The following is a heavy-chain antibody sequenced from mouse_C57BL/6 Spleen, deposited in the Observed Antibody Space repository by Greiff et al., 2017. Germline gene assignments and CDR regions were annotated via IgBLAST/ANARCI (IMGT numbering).Heavy chain of an antibody. J-gene: IGHJ1*03. CDR1: GFTFSNYW. D-gene: IGHD1-1*01. V-gene: IGHV6-3*01. CDR3: TGYGSSYWYFDV. CDR2: ISFKFDTYAT. Sequence: EVQLVESGGGLVQPGGSMKLSCVASGFTFSNYWMNWVRQSPEKGLEWVAQISFKFDTYATHYAASVKGRFTISIDDSKSSVYLQMNNLRAEDTGIYYCTGYGSSYWYFDVWGTGTTVTVSS.